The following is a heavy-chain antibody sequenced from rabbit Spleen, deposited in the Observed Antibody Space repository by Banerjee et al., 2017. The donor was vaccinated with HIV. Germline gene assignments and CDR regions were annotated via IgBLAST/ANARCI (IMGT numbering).Heavy chain of an antibody. CDR1: GFDFSSDA. Sequence: QSLEESGGDLVKPGASLTLTCTASGFDFSSDAMSWVRQAPGKGLEWIACITAGGSGRTDSASWARGRFTISKTTSTTVTLQMTSLTATDTATYFCVRRDSSSWSFKLWGPGTLVTVS. CDR3: VRRDSSSWSFKL. CDR2: ITAGGSGRT. V-gene: IGHV1S40*01. D-gene: IGHD4-1*01. J-gene: IGHJ4*01.